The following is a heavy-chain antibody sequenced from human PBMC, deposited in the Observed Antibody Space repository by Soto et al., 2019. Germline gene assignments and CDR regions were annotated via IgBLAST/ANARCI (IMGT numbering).Heavy chain of an antibody. J-gene: IGHJ2*01. CDR1: VYRFNDYW. D-gene: IGHD3-3*02. Sequence: GESLKIPCHGSVYRFNDYWIGWVRQMPGKGLEWMGRIDPSDSQFKYSPSFQGHITISSDKSFCTGYLEWKSLKASDSAIYYCARHFSARDDFAVWGRGTLVTVSS. CDR3: ARHFSARDDFAV. V-gene: IGHV5-10-1*01. CDR2: IDPSDSQF.